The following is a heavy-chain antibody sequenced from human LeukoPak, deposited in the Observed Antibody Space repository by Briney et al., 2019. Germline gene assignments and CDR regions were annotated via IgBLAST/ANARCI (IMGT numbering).Heavy chain of an antibody. CDR1: GGTFSSYA. D-gene: IGHD2-15*01. Sequence: WASVKVSCKASGGTFSSYAISWVRQAPGQGLEWMGGIIPIFGTANYAQEFQGRVTITADESTSTAYMELSSLRSEDTAVYYCASQNPAAVAFDIWGQGTMVTVSS. V-gene: IGHV1-69*01. J-gene: IGHJ3*02. CDR2: IIPIFGTA. CDR3: ASQNPAAVAFDI.